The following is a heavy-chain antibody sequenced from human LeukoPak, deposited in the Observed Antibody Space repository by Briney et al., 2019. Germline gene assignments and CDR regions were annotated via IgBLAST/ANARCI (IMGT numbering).Heavy chain of an antibody. CDR3: ATSTVTTFKFWYFDL. J-gene: IGHJ2*01. V-gene: IGHV1-2*02. D-gene: IGHD4-17*01. CDR2: INPNSGGT. Sequence: ASVKVSCKASGYTFTSYAMHWVRQAPGQRLEWMGWINPNSGGTNYAQKFQGRVTMTRDTSISTAYMELSRLRSDDTAVYYCATSTVTTFKFWYFDLWGRGTLVTVSS. CDR1: GYTFTSYA.